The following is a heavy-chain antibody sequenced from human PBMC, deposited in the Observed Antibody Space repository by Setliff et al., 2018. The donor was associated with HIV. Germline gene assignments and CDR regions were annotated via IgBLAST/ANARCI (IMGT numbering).Heavy chain of an antibody. J-gene: IGHJ3*01. Sequence: SETLSLTCNVSGGSISGYYWSWVRQPPGKGLEWIGYIYYSGSTNYNPSLRSRVSMSVDTSKNQFSLRLTSVTAADTAVYYCARQITSVTPEMLVVNDAFDVWGQGTLVTVSS. V-gene: IGHV4-59*01. D-gene: IGHD4-17*01. CDR2: IYYSGST. CDR3: ARQITSVTPEMLVVNDAFDV. CDR1: GGSISGYY.